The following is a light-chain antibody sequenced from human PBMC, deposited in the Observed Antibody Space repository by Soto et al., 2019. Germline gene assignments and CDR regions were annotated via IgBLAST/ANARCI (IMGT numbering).Light chain of an antibody. J-gene: IGLJ2*01. Sequence: QSALTQPASVTGSPGQSITISCTGSSSDVGDYNFVSWYQHHPGKAPKLIIYEVSNRPSGVSDRFSGSKSGNTASLTISGLQTEDEADYYCSSYTTTTTPVVFGGGTKVTVL. CDR3: SSYTTTTTPVV. CDR2: EVS. CDR1: SSDVGDYNF. V-gene: IGLV2-14*01.